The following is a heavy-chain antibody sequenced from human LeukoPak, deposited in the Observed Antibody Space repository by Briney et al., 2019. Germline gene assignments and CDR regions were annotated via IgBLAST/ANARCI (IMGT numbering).Heavy chain of an antibody. J-gene: IGHJ4*02. CDR1: GGSISSGGYY. CDR3: ARSRSSSWMTFDY. V-gene: IGHV4-31*03. D-gene: IGHD6-13*01. Sequence: RTSETLSLTCTVSGGSISSGGYYWSWIRQHPGKGLEWIGYTYYSGSTYYNPSLKSRVTISVDTSKNQFSPKLSSVTAADTAVYYCARSRSSSWMTFDYWGQGTLVTVSS. CDR2: TYYSGST.